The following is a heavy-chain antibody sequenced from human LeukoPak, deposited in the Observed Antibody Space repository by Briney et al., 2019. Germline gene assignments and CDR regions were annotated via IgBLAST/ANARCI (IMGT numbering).Heavy chain of an antibody. Sequence: GGSLRLSCAASGFTFDDYAMHWVRQAPGRGLEWVSLISGDGGSTSYADSVKGRFTISRDNSKNSLYLQMNSLRTEDTAFYYCARVLMTTVTISTFDIWGQGTMVTVSS. J-gene: IGHJ3*02. CDR2: ISGDGGST. V-gene: IGHV3-43*02. CDR1: GFTFDDYA. CDR3: ARVLMTTVTISTFDI. D-gene: IGHD4-17*01.